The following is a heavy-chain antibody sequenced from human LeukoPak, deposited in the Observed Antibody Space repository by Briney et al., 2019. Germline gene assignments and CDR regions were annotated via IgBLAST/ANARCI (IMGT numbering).Heavy chain of an antibody. J-gene: IGHJ4*02. CDR1: GFTFSSYS. CDR2: ISSSSSYI. V-gene: IGHV3-21*01. Sequence: PGGSLRLSCAASGFTFSSYSMNWVRQAPGKGLEWVSSISSSSSYIYYADSVKGRFTISRDNAKNSLYLQMNSLRAEDTAVYYCARVYGRKRFLESEDYWGQGTLVTVSS. D-gene: IGHD3-3*01. CDR3: ARVYGRKRFLESEDY.